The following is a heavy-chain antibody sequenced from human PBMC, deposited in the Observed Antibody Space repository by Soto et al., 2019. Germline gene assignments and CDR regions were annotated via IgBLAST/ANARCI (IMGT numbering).Heavy chain of an antibody. CDR1: GFTFSSYG. J-gene: IGHJ3*02. Sequence: GGSLRLSCAASGFTFSSYGMHWVRQAPGKGLEWVAVISYDGSIKYYADSVKGRFTISRDNSKNTLYLQMSSLRAEDTAVYYCAREFHDYGDPGAFDIWGQGTMVTVSS. D-gene: IGHD4-17*01. CDR3: AREFHDYGDPGAFDI. V-gene: IGHV3-30*03. CDR2: ISYDGSIK.